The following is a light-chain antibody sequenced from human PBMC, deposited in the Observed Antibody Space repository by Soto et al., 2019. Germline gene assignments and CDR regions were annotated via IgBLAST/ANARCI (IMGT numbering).Light chain of an antibody. J-gene: IGLJ3*02. CDR1: TGAVTSGHY. Sequence: QAVVTQEPSLTVSPGGTVTLTCGSSTGAVTSGHYPYWFQQKPGQAPRTLIYDTSNKHSWTPARFSGSLLGGKAALTLSGAQPEDEAEYYCLLSCSGAYWVFGGGTKVTVL. CDR2: DTS. CDR3: LLSCSGAYWV. V-gene: IGLV7-46*01.